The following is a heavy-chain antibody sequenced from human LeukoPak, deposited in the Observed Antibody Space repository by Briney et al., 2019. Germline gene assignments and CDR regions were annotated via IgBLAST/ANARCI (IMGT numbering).Heavy chain of an antibody. CDR1: GGSFSGYY. Sequence: SETLSLTCAVYGGSFSGYYWSWIRQPPGKGLEWIGEINHSGSTNYNPPLKSRVTISVDTSKNQFSLKLSSVTAADTAVYYCARVAAAAGTWFDPWGQGTLVTVSS. J-gene: IGHJ5*02. CDR3: ARVAAAAGTWFDP. D-gene: IGHD6-13*01. CDR2: INHSGST. V-gene: IGHV4-34*01.